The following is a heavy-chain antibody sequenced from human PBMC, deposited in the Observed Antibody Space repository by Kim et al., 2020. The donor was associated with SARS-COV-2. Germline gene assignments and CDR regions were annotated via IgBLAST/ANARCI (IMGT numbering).Heavy chain of an antibody. CDR1: GFTFSDYG. V-gene: IGHV3-30-3*01. D-gene: IGHD2-21*02. Sequence: GGSLRLSCSISGFTFSDYGMHWVRQAPGKGLEWLAFISYDGGKEYYADSVKGRFTISRDNSKSTLFLQVDSLRSEDTAVYYCARRGLVTYAMDVWGQGTTVTVSS. CDR3: ARRGLVTYAMDV. J-gene: IGHJ6*02. CDR2: ISYDGGKE.